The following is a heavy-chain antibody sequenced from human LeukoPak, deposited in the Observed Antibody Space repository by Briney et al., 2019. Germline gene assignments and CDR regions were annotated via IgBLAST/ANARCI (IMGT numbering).Heavy chain of an antibody. CDR2: IWYGGSNK. CDR3: AKAFRGWGPYYYYMDV. J-gene: IGHJ6*03. V-gene: IGHV3-30*02. Sequence: PGGSLRLSCAASGLTFSSYGMHWVRQAPGKGLEWVAVIWYGGSNKYYADSVKGRFTISRDNSKNTLYLQMNSLRAEDTAVYYCAKAFRGWGPYYYYMDVWGKGTTVTVSS. D-gene: IGHD3-10*01. CDR1: GLTFSSYG.